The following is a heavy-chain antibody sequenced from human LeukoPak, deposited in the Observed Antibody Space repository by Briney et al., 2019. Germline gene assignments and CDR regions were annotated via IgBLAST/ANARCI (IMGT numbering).Heavy chain of an antibody. D-gene: IGHD1-26*01. Sequence: GASVKVSCKASGYTFTSYGISWVRQAPGQGLEWMGWISAYNGNTNYAQKLQGRVTMTTDTSTSTAYMELRSLRSDDTAVYYCARGGWELLRVYYFDYWGQGTLVTVSS. V-gene: IGHV1-18*01. CDR1: GYTFTSYG. J-gene: IGHJ4*02. CDR3: ARGGWELLRVYYFDY. CDR2: ISAYNGNT.